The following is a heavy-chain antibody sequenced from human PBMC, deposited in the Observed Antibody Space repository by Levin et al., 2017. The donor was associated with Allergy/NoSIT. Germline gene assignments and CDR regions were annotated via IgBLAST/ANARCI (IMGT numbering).Heavy chain of an antibody. CDR2: IYYSGST. CDR1: GGSISSGGYY. Sequence: PSETLSLTCTVSGGSISSGGYYWSWIRQHPGKGLEWIGYIYYSGSTYYNPSLKSRVTISVDTSKNQFSLKLSSVTAADTAVYYCARFSSSWYWFDPWGQGTLVTVSS. D-gene: IGHD6-13*01. V-gene: IGHV4-31*03. CDR3: ARFSSSWYWFDP. J-gene: IGHJ5*02.